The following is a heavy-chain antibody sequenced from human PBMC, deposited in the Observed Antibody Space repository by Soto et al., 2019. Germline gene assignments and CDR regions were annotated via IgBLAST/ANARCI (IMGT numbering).Heavy chain of an antibody. CDR1: DDSINSDKYY. CDR3: ARLEGLATISYYFDF. D-gene: IGHD3-9*01. Sequence: PSETLSLTCSVSDDSINSDKYYWGWIRQPPGKGLEWIGSIYYRGNAYYNPSLQTRVTISLDKSKSQFSLKLNPVTAADSAVYFCARLEGLATISYYFDFWGQGALVTVSS. J-gene: IGHJ4*02. CDR2: IYYRGNA. V-gene: IGHV4-39*01.